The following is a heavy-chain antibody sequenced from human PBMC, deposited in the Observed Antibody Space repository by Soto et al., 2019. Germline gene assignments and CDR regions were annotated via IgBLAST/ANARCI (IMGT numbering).Heavy chain of an antibody. Sequence: QVQLVQSGAEVKKPGASVKVSCKASGYTFTSYDINWVRQATGQGLEWMGWMNPNSGNTGYAQKFQGRVTRTRNTSISTPYMELSSLRSEDTAVYYCARSHPYVIAAAGRYYYYGMDVWGQGTTVTVSS. D-gene: IGHD6-13*01. V-gene: IGHV1-8*01. CDR1: GYTFTSYD. CDR3: ARSHPYVIAAAGRYYYYGMDV. J-gene: IGHJ6*02. CDR2: MNPNSGNT.